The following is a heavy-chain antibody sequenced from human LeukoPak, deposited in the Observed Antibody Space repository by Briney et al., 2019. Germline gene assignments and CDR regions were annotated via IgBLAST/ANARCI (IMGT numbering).Heavy chain of an antibody. CDR2: IITIFGTA. V-gene: IGHV1-69*01. CDR1: GGTFSSYA. CDR3: AWGLYSSFQYYYYYYYMDV. D-gene: IGHD6-6*01. J-gene: IGHJ6*03. Sequence: SVKVSCKASGGTFSSYAISWVRQAPGQGLEWMGGIITIFGTANYAQKFQGRVTITADESTSTAYMELSSLRSEDTAVYYCAWGLYSSFQYYYYYYYMDVWGKGTTVTVSS.